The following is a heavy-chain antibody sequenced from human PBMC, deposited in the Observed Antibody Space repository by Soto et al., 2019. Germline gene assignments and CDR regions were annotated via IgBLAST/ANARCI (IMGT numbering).Heavy chain of an antibody. CDR1: GYTFTTHY. J-gene: IGHJ5*02. CDR2: INPSGGST. Sequence: QVQLVQSGADVKKPGASVKVSCKASGYTFTTHYIHWVRQAPGQGLEWMGVINPSGGSTNYAQKFQGRVTMTSDTSTSTVYMELSSLTTDDTAVYYCAGVIVPTPVTTSNWFAPWGQGTLVTVSS. V-gene: IGHV1-46*01. D-gene: IGHD4-17*01. CDR3: AGVIVPTPVTTSNWFAP.